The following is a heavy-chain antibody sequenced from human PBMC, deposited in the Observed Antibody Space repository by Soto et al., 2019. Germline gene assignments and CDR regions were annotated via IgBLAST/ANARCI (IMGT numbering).Heavy chain of an antibody. CDR2: IWYDGSNK. J-gene: IGHJ4*02. V-gene: IGHV3-33*01. CDR3: AREDRSSPLDY. CDR1: GFTFSSYG. D-gene: IGHD6-6*01. Sequence: QVQLVESGGGVVQPGRSLRLSCAASGFTFSSYGMHWVRQAPGKGLEWVAVIWYDGSNKYYADSVKGRFTISRDNYENTLYLQMNSLRAEDTAVYYCAREDRSSPLDYWGQGTLGTVSS.